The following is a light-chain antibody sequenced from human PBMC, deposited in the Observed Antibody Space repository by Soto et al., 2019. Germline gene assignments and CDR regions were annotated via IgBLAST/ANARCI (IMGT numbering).Light chain of an antibody. V-gene: IGLV2-14*03. CDR1: SSDVGGYNY. CDR3: SSYTSSSTPV. Sequence: QSVLTQPASVSGSPGQSITISCTGTSSDVGGYNYVSWYQQHPGKAPKLMIYDVSNRPSGVSNRFSRTKSGNTASLTISRLQAEDEADYYCSSYTSSSTPVFGGGTKLTVL. J-gene: IGLJ2*01. CDR2: DVS.